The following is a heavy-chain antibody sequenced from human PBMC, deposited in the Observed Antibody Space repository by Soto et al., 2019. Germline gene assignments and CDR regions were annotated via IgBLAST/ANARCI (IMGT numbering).Heavy chain of an antibody. CDR3: ARAHGPYYDSSYYGLARNYFDY. J-gene: IGHJ4*02. V-gene: IGHV3-30-3*01. CDR1: GFTFSSHA. CDR2: ISFDGSNR. D-gene: IGHD3-22*01. Sequence: PGGSLRLSCAATGFTFSSHAMNWVRQAPGKGLEWVSVISFDGSNRYYAESVRGRYTISRDNSKNILYLHMNSLRPDDTAIYYCARAHGPYYDSSYYGLARNYFDYWGQGXLVTVYS.